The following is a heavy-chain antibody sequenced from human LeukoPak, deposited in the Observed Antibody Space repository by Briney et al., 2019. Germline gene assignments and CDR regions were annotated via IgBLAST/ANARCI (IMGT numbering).Heavy chain of an antibody. CDR1: GGSISSGDYY. CDR2: IYYSGST. Sequence: SETLSLTCTVSGGSISSGDYYWSWIRQPPGKGLEWIGYIYYSGSTYYNPSLKSRVTISVDTSKNQSSLKLSSVTAADTAVYCCARDLLNEGNHLDYWGQGTLVTVSS. CDR3: ARDLLNEGNHLDY. J-gene: IGHJ4*02. V-gene: IGHV4-30-4*01. D-gene: IGHD4-23*01.